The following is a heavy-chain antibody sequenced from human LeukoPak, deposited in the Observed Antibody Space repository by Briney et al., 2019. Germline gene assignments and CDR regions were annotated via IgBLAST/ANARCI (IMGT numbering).Heavy chain of an antibody. CDR2: MNPNSGGT. D-gene: IGHD3-16*02. CDR3: ARDKLGLGELSLYDQ. J-gene: IGHJ5*02. CDR1: GYTLTGYY. V-gene: IGHV1-2*02. Sequence: GASVKGSCKASGYTLTGYYMHWVRQAPGQGLEWMGWMNPNSGGTKYAQKFQGRVTMTRDTSISTAYMELSRLRSDDTAMYYCARDKLGLGELSLYDQWGQGTLVTVFS.